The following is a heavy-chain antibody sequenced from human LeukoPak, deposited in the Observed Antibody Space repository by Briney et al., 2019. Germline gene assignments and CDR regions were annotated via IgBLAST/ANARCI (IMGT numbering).Heavy chain of an antibody. Sequence: PSETLSLTCTVSGGSVNTYYWSWIRQPAGKGPEWIGRIYISGITNYNPSLKSRVTMSVDTSKNQFSLNLSSVSAADTAVYYCARGGSAYHEYYFDSWGQGTLVTVSS. J-gene: IGHJ4*02. CDR2: IYISGIT. V-gene: IGHV4-4*07. CDR1: GGSVNTYY. D-gene: IGHD3-22*01. CDR3: ARGGSAYHEYYFDS.